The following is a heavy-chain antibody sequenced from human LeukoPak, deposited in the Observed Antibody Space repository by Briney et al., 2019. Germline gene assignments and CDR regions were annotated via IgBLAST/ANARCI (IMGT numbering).Heavy chain of an antibody. CDR2: ISLYNPKT. Sequence: ASVKVSCKASGYSFASYAITWVRQAPGQGLDWMGWISLYNPKTNYAQKFQGRVTMTTDRSTSTAYVELMSLTSDDTAVYYCARPGVAGDPSSAEYFQHWGQGTLLTVSS. V-gene: IGHV1-18*01. CDR3: ARPGVAGDPSSAEYFQH. D-gene: IGHD6-19*01. CDR1: GYSFASYA. J-gene: IGHJ1*01.